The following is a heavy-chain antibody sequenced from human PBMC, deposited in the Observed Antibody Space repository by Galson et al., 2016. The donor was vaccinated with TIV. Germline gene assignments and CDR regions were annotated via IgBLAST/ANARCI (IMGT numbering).Heavy chain of an antibody. D-gene: IGHD4-11*01. CDR3: AKAQEPNYSNALYGMDV. Sequence: SLRLSCATPGFSFRRYGMYWVRQAPGKGLDWVALIAYDGRVKYYADSVRGRFTISRDNSKNTLFLQMNSLRLEDSAVYYCAKAQEPNYSNALYGMDVWGQGTTVTVSS. CDR2: IAYDGRVK. J-gene: IGHJ6*02. V-gene: IGHV3-30*02. CDR1: GFSFRRYG.